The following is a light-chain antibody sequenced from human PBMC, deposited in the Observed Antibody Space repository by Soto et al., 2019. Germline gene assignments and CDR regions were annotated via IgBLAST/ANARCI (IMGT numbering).Light chain of an antibody. CDR1: QSISSW. V-gene: IGKV1-5*01. CDR2: DAS. Sequence: DIQMTQSPSTLSASVGDRVTITCRASQSISSWLAWYQQKPGKAPKLLIYDASGLESGVPSRFSGSGSGTEFTLTISSLQPDDFATYYCQQYNSYSPTWTFGQGTKVEIK. CDR3: QQYNSYSPTWT. J-gene: IGKJ1*01.